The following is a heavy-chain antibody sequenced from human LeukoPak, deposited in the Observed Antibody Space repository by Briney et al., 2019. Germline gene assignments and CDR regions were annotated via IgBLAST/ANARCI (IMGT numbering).Heavy chain of an antibody. CDR3: AREGAYYDILTGYNYFDY. CDR1: GGSISSSSYY. V-gene: IGHV4-39*07. J-gene: IGHJ4*02. Sequence: PSETLSLTCTVSGGSISSSSYYWGWIRQPPGKGLEWIVSIYYSGSTYYNPSLKSRVTISVDTSKNQFSLKLSSVTAADTAVYYCAREGAYYDILTGYNYFDYWGQGTLVTVSS. CDR2: IYYSGST. D-gene: IGHD3-9*01.